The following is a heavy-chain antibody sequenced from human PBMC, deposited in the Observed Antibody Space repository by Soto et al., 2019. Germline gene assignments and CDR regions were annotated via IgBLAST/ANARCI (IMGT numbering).Heavy chain of an antibody. CDR3: AIDLPPNWSGYQYYYYGMDV. Sequence: SETLSLTCTVSGGSISSGDYYWSWIRQPPGKGLEWIGYIYYSGSTYYNPSLKSRVTISVDTSKNQFSLKLSSVTAADTAVYYCAIDLPPNWSGYQYYYYGMDVWGQGTTVTVSS. CDR2: IYYSGST. J-gene: IGHJ6*02. V-gene: IGHV4-30-4*01. CDR1: GGSISSGDYY. D-gene: IGHD3-3*01.